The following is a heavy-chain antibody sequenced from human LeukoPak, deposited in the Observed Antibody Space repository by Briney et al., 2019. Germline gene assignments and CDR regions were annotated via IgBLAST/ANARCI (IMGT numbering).Heavy chain of an antibody. CDR3: AKRGPPTIHYFDY. CDR1: ECTFNNYA. D-gene: IGHD5-12*01. V-gene: IGHV3-23*01. J-gene: IGHJ4*02. Sequence: GGSLRLSCAASECTFNNYARSWIRQAPGKGLEWVATISGSGGTTYYADSVKGRFTISRDNSKNTLYLQMNCLSAEDTAVYYCAKRGPPTIHYFDYWGQGTLVTVSS. CDR2: ISGSGGTT.